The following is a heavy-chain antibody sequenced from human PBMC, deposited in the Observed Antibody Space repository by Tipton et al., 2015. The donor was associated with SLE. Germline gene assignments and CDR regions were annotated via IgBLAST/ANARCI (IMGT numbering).Heavy chain of an antibody. V-gene: IGHV4-34*01. D-gene: IGHD6-13*01. CDR1: GGSLSGYY. CDR2: INHSGST. CDR3: ARARGLIAAAGKGWFDP. J-gene: IGHJ5*02. Sequence: TLSLTCAVYGGSLSGYYWSWIRQPPGKGLEWIGEINHSGSTNYNPSLKSRVTISVDTSKNQFSLKLSSVTAADTAVYYCARARGLIAAAGKGWFDPWGQGTLVTVSS.